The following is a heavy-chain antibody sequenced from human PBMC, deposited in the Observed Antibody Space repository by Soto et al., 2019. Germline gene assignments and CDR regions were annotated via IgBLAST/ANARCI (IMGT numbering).Heavy chain of an antibody. J-gene: IGHJ4*02. D-gene: IGHD3-22*01. Sequence: PSETLSLTCAVYGGSFSGYYWSWIRQPPGKGLEWIGEMFHGGSTNYSPSLKSRVTISVETSKNQFSLELSSVTAADTAVYYCARLDYDSNTFNYFFESWGQGTLVTVSS. V-gene: IGHV4-34*12. CDR3: ARLDYDSNTFNYFFES. CDR2: MFHGGST. CDR1: GGSFSGYY.